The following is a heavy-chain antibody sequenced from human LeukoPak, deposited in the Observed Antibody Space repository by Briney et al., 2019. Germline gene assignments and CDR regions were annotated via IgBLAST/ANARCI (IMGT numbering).Heavy chain of an antibody. J-gene: IGHJ6*04. V-gene: IGHV1-24*01. CDR3: ATDSSKSGYCSGGSCYYYYYGMDV. CDR1: GYTLTELS. D-gene: IGHD2-15*01. CDR2: FDPEDGET. Sequence: ASVKVSCKVSGYTLTELSMHWVRQAPGKGLEWMGRFDPEDGETIYAQKFQGRVTMTEDTSTDTAYMELSSLRSEDTAVYYCATDSSKSGYCSGGSCYYYYYGMDVWGKGTTVTVSS.